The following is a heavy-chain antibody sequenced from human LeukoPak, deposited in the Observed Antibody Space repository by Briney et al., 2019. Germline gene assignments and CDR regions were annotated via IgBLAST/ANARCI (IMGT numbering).Heavy chain of an antibody. Sequence: PGRSLRLSCAASGFAFSSYGMHWVRQAPGKGLEXXXXXXYDGSNKYYADSVKGRFTISRDNSKNTLYLQMNSLRAEDTAVYYCARDGVDYGDYGPRWFDPWGQGTLVTVSS. D-gene: IGHD4-17*01. CDR1: GFAFSSYG. J-gene: IGHJ5*02. V-gene: IGHV3-33*01. CDR3: ARDGVDYGDYGPRWFDP. CDR2: XXYDGSNK.